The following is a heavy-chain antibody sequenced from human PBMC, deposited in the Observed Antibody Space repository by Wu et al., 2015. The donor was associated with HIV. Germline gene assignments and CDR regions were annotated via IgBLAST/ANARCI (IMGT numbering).Heavy chain of an antibody. CDR1: GYTFTNYD. J-gene: IGHJ6*02. CDR2: ISAYSGNT. V-gene: IGHV1-18*01. Sequence: QVQLVQSGAEVKKPGASVKVSCKASGYTFTNYDISWVRQAPGQGLEWMGWISAYSGNTKYAQKLQGRVTMTTDTSTSSAYMELRSLRSDDTAVYYCARDRIIRTLGAPNHDYYYGMDVWGQGTTVTVSS. D-gene: IGHD1-26*01. CDR3: ARDRIIRTLGAPNHDYYYGMDV.